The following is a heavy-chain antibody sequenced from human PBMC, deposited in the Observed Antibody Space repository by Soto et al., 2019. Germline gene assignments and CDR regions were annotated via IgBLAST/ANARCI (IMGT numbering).Heavy chain of an antibody. Sequence: ASVKVSCKGSGYSFTSYWIGWVRQMPGKGLEWMGIIYPGDSDTRYSPSFQGQVTISADKSISTAYLQWSSLKASDTAMYYCARRGLDRGEWEGRAFDIWGQGTMVTVSS. CDR3: ARRGLDRGEWEGRAFDI. CDR2: IYPGDSDT. CDR1: GYSFTSYW. J-gene: IGHJ3*02. D-gene: IGHD1-26*01. V-gene: IGHV5-51*01.